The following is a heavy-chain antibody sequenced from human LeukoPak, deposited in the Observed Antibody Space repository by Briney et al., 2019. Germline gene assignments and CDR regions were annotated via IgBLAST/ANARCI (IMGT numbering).Heavy chain of an antibody. CDR1: GGSISSSNYY. Sequence: SETLSLTCTVSGGSISSSNYYWGWIRQPPGKGLEWIGGIYYSGRTYYNPSLKSRVTISVDTSKNQFSLKLSSVTAADTAVYYCARSFLEWFNWFDPWGQGTLVAVSS. J-gene: IGHJ5*02. V-gene: IGHV4-39*01. CDR2: IYYSGRT. D-gene: IGHD3-3*01. CDR3: ARSFLEWFNWFDP.